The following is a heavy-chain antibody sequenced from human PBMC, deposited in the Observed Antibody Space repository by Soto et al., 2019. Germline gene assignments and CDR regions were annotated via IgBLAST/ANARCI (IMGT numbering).Heavy chain of an antibody. J-gene: IGHJ4*02. Sequence: WVSYINWDGRITMYADSVKGRFTISRDNTNSHLYLQMNSLGSDDTALYYCAKDEGAAVESPGDWGQGTLVTVSS. V-gene: IGHV3-43*01. D-gene: IGHD6-13*01. CDR3: AKDEGAAVESPGD. CDR2: INWDGRIT.